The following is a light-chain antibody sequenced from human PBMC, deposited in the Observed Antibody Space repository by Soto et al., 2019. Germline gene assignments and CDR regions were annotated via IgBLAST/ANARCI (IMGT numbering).Light chain of an antibody. CDR1: RSLSDNH. Sequence: EIVLTQSPGTLSLSPGETAALSCRASRSLSDNHLAWYQQRPGQAPRLLIYGSSSRAAGIPDGFRGSGTGTDFTLTIRRLEPEDFGVYYCQQYSDAPHTFGLGTKVEIQ. CDR3: QQYSDAPHT. V-gene: IGKV3-20*01. J-gene: IGKJ2*01. CDR2: GSS.